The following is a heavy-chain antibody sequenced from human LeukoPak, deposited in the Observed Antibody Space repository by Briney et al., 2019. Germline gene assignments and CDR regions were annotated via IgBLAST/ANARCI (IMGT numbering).Heavy chain of an antibody. V-gene: IGHV3-66*02. D-gene: IGHD1-7*01. CDR1: GFTVSSNY. CDR2: IYSGGST. Sequence: GGSLRLSCAASGFTVSSNYMSWVRQAPGKGLEWVSVIYSGGSTYYADSVKGRFTISRDNSENTLYLQMNNLRAEDTAVYYCARGKNWNYGYYGMDVWGQGTTVTVSS. J-gene: IGHJ6*02. CDR3: ARGKNWNYGYYGMDV.